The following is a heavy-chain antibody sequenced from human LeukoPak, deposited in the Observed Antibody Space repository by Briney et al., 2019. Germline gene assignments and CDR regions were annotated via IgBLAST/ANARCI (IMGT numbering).Heavy chain of an antibody. CDR2: IYTSGST. V-gene: IGHV4-4*07. CDR1: GGSISSYY. J-gene: IGHJ3*02. CDR3: ARETVTYDFWSGPLTHDAFDI. D-gene: IGHD3-3*01. Sequence: SETLSLTCTVSGGSISSYYWSWIRQPAGKGLEWIGRIYTSGSTNYNPSLKSRVTISVDTSKNQFSLKLRSVTAADTAVYYCARETVTYDFWSGPLTHDAFDIWGQGTMVTVSS.